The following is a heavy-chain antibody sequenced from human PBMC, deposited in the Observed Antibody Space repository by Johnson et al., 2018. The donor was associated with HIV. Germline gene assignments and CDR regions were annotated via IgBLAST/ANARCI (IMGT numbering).Heavy chain of an antibody. Sequence: VQLVESGGGVVRPGGSLRLSCAASGFTFDDYGMTWVRQIPGKGLEWVAVISYDGSNKYYADSMKGRFTISRNNSKNTLYLQMNSLRAEDTAVFYCARAIVGDDDAFDIWGQGTMVTVSA. V-gene: IGHV3-30*03. CDR2: ISYDGSNK. CDR1: GFTFDDYG. J-gene: IGHJ3*02. D-gene: IGHD3-22*01. CDR3: ARAIVGDDDAFDI.